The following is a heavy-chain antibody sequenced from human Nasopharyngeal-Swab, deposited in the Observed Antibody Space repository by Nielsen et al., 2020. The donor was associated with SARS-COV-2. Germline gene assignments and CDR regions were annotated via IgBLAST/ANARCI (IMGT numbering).Heavy chain of an antibody. V-gene: IGHV3-23*01. CDR2: INNSGGST. J-gene: IGHJ6*02. CDR1: GFTFSSYA. D-gene: IGHD3-9*01. CDR3: AKDQWPRYDILTGWNGMDV. Sequence: GESLKISCAASGFTFSSYAMRWVRQAPGKGLEWVSTINNSGGSTYYADSVKGRFTISRDNSKNTLYLEMNRLRPEDTAIYSCAKDQWPRYDILTGWNGMDVWGQGTTVIVSS.